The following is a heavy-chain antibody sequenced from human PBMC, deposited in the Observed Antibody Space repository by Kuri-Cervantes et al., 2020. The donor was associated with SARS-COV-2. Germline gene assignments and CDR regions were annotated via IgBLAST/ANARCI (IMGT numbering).Heavy chain of an antibody. J-gene: IGHJ4*02. CDR3: ARPYCTSSTCYDGTFDS. Sequence: SETLSLTCTVSGGSISSSSYYWGWIRQPPGKGLEWIGSIYYSGSTYYNPSLKSRVTISVDTSKNQFSLKLSSVTAADTAVYYCARPYCTSSTCYDGTFDSWGQGTLVTVSS. CDR2: IYYSGST. CDR1: GGSISSSSYY. D-gene: IGHD2-2*01. V-gene: IGHV4-39*01.